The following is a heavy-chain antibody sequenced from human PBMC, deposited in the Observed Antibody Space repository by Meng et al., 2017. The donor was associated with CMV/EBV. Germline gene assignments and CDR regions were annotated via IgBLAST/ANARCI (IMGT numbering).Heavy chain of an antibody. CDR3: ARRRDYSIWFDP. CDR1: GYSFSSYV. CDR2: INPSGGST. J-gene: IGHJ5*02. V-gene: IGHV1-46*01. Sequence: ASVKVSCKASGYSFSSYVINWVRQAPGQGLEWMGIINPSGGSTSYAQKFQGRVTMTRDTSTSTVYMELSSLRSEDTAVYYCARRRDYSIWFDPWGQGTLVTVSS. D-gene: IGHD4-11*01.